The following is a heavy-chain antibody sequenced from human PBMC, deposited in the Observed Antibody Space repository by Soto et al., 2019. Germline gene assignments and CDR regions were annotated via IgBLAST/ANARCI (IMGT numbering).Heavy chain of an antibody. CDR1: GYTFISNY. J-gene: IGHJ4*02. D-gene: IGHD2-2*01. CDR2: INPRGAST. Sequence: QVQLVQSGAEVKKPGASVKISCKASGYTFISNYVYWVRQAPGQGLEWMGIINPRGASTSYAQKFQGRLTMTSDTSTSTVYTDLSSLTSDDTAVYYCAREPEVCSSTNCQFDYWGQGALVTVSS. CDR3: AREPEVCSSTNCQFDY. V-gene: IGHV1-46*01.